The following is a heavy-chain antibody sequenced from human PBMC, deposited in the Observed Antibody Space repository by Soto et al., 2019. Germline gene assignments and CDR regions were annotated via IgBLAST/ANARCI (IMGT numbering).Heavy chain of an antibody. CDR1: GDCISSYY. CDR2: IYYSGST. J-gene: IGHJ4*02. CDR3: ASAEMATSFDY. V-gene: IGHV4-59*01. D-gene: IGHD5-12*01. Sequence: SETLSLTCTVSGDCISSYYCSWIRQPPGKGLEWIGYIYYSGSTNYNPSLKSRVTISVDTSKNQFSLKLSSVTAADTAVYYCASAEMATSFDYWGQGTLVTVSS.